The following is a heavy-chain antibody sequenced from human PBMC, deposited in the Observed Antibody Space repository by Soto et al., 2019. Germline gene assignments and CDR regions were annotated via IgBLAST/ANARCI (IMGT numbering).Heavy chain of an antibody. D-gene: IGHD6-6*01. J-gene: IGHJ4*02. CDR3: AKAYSSSSHQFDY. CDR1: GGTFRSYA. V-gene: IGHV1-69*12. Sequence: QVQLVQSGAEVKKPGSSVKVSCKASGGTFRSYAISWVRQAPGQGLEWMGGIIPISGTANYAQKFQSRVTLTADESTSTAYMELSSLRSEDTAVYYCAKAYSSSSHQFDYWGQGTLVTVSS. CDR2: IIPISGTA.